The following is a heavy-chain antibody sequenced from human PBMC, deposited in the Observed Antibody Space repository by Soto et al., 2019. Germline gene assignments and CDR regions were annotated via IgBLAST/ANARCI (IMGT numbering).Heavy chain of an antibody. CDR3: AKDPSRDFSGYSYGWGYNWFDP. D-gene: IGHD5-18*01. J-gene: IGHJ5*02. CDR2: ISYDGSNK. CDR1: GFTFSSYG. V-gene: IGHV3-30*18. Sequence: GGSLRLSCAASGFTFSSYGMHWVRQAPGKGLEWVAVISYDGSNKYYADSVKGRFTISRDNSKNTLYLQMNSLRAEDTAVYYCAKDPSRDFSGYSYGWGYNWFDPWGHGTLVTVSS.